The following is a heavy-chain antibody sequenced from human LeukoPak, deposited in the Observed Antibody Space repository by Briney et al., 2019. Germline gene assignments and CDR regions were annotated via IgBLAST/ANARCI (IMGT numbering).Heavy chain of an antibody. D-gene: IGHD1-26*01. CDR1: GFTFSSYR. J-gene: IGHJ4*02. Sequence: GSLRLSCAASGFTFSSYRMSWVRQAPGKGLEWVANIKQDGSEKYYVDSVKGRFTISRDNAKNSLYLQMNSLKAEDTAVYHCASGRYSGSYYGLYFDYWGQGTLVTVSS. CDR2: IKQDGSEK. CDR3: ASGRYSGSYYGLYFDY. V-gene: IGHV3-7*01.